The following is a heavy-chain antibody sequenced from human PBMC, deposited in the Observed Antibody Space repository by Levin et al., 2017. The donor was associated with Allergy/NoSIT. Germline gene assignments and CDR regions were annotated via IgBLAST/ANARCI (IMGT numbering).Heavy chain of an antibody. CDR3: TTYSSSWYYFDY. J-gene: IGHJ4*01. V-gene: IGHV3-15*01. CDR2: IKSNTDGGTT. D-gene: IGHD6-13*01. Sequence: KGLEWVGRIKSNTDGGTTEYAAPVKGRFSISRDDSKNTLYLQMNSLKTEDTAIYFCTTYSSSWYYFDYWGHGTLVTVSS.